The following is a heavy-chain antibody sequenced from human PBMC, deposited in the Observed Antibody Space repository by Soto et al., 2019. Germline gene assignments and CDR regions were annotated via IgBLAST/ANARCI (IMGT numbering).Heavy chain of an antibody. CDR3: ERDKNVFWSGYYHYYFDY. CDR1: GFTFSTYW. D-gene: IGHD3-3*01. J-gene: IGHJ4*02. CDR2: IKQDGSEK. Sequence: EVQLVESGGGLVQPGGSLRLSCAASGFTFSTYWMSWVRQAPGKGLEWVANIKQDGSEKYYVDSVKGRFTISRDNAENSLYLQMNSLRAEDTAVYYCERDKNVFWSGYYHYYFDYWGQGTLVTVSS. V-gene: IGHV3-7*01.